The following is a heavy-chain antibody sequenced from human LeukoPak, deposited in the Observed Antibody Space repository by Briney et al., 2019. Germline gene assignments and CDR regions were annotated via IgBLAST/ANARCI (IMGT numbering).Heavy chain of an antibody. CDR3: VIDRGAR. CDR1: GFTFSSYG. J-gene: IGHJ4*02. V-gene: IGHV3-7*01. Sequence: GGSLRLSCAASGFTFSSYGMSWVRQAPGKGLEWVANIKQDGSEKYYVDSVKGRFTISRDNTKNLLYLQMNNLRAEDTAVYYCVIDRGARWGQGTLVTVSS. CDR2: IKQDGSEK.